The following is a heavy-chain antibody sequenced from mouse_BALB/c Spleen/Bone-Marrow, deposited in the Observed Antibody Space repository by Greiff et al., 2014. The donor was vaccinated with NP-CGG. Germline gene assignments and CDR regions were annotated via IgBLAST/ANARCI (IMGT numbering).Heavy chain of an antibody. CDR2: ISDGGSYT. CDR1: GFTFSDYY. V-gene: IGHV5-4*02. D-gene: IGHD2-3*01. CDR3: AKDSVRWFLSYGIDY. J-gene: IGHJ4*01. Sequence: EVQVVESGGGLVKPGASLKLSCAASGFTFSDYYMYWVRQTPEKRLEWVAIISDGGSYTNYPDSVKGPFTIYKDNAKNNLYLQMSSLKSEDTAMYSCAKDSVRWFLSYGIDYWGQGTSVTVSS.